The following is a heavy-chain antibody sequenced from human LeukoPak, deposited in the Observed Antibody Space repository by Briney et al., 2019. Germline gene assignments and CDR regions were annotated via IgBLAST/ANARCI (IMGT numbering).Heavy chain of an antibody. V-gene: IGHV3-48*01. Sequence: GGSLRLSCAASGLTFSDYTMNWVRQAPGKGLEWLSYISSSSSTISYADSVKGRFTISRDNAKNSLFLQMNSLRAEDTAVYYCASVGHCTSSSCPYYFNYWGQGTLVTVSS. CDR2: ISSSSSTI. J-gene: IGHJ4*02. CDR3: ASVGHCTSSSCPYYFNY. CDR1: GLTFSDYT. D-gene: IGHD2-2*03.